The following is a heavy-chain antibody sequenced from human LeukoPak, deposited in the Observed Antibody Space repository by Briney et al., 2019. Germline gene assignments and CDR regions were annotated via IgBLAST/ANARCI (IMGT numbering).Heavy chain of an antibody. D-gene: IGHD4-23*01. CDR2: LYHTGST. Sequence: PSETLSLTCAVSGYSISSGYYWGWIRQPPGKGLEWIGSLYHTGSTYYNPSLKGRVTISPDTSKNHFSLKVTSVTAADTAVYYCARHMTTVVTPADYWGQGALVTVSS. V-gene: IGHV4-38-2*01. CDR3: ARHMTTVVTPADY. CDR1: GYSISSGYY. J-gene: IGHJ4*02.